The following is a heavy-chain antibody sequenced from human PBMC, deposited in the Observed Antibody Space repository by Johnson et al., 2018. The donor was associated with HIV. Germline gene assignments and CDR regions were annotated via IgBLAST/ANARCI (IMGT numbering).Heavy chain of an antibody. J-gene: IGHJ3*02. D-gene: IGHD5-12*01. CDR1: GFTFSTYW. CDR2: ISFDGRNK. Sequence: QVQLVESGGGVVQPGRSLRLSCVASGFTFSTYWMHWVRQAPGKGLEWVAVISFDGRNKFYADSVKGRFTISRDNSKNTLYLEMNSLRAEDTAVYYCARDHSGYDSVTAAFDIWGQGTMVTVSS. V-gene: IGHV3-30*03. CDR3: ARDHSGYDSVTAAFDI.